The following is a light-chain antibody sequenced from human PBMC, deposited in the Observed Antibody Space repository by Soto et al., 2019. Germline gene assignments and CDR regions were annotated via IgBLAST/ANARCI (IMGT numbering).Light chain of an antibody. V-gene: IGKV3-11*01. J-gene: IGKJ4*01. CDR2: DAS. CDR3: QQRRDWPLT. Sequence: EIVLTQSPATLSLSPGERATLSCRASQSLNSYLAWFQQKPGQAPRLLIYDASNRATGIPARFSGSGSGTDFTLTISSLEPAYFAVYYYQQRRDWPLTFGGGTKVEI. CDR1: QSLNSY.